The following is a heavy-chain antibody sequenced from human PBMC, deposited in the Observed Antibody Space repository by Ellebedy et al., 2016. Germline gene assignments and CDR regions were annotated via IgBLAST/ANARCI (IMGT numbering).Heavy chain of an antibody. J-gene: IGHJ4*02. Sequence: GESLKISCAASGFTFTSNSMSWVRQAPGKGLEWVASVKEDVSEKYHVDSVKGRITISRDNAKNSIYLQMNSLRGEDTAVYYCVKGGYYLDYWGQGALVTVSS. CDR2: VKEDVSEK. CDR3: VKGGYYLDY. V-gene: IGHV3-7*03. D-gene: IGHD5-12*01. CDR1: GFTFTSNS.